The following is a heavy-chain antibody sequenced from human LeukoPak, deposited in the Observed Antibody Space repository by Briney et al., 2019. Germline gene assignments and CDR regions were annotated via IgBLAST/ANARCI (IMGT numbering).Heavy chain of an antibody. D-gene: IGHD6-13*01. J-gene: IGHJ4*02. CDR3: AKALAVYAAGTLAY. Sequence: GGSLRLSCAASGFTFSSYAMSWVRQAPGKGLEWVSAISGSGGSTYYADSVKGRFTISRDNSKDTLYLQMNSLRAEDTAVYYCAKALAVYAAGTLAYWGQGTLVTVSS. CDR2: ISGSGGST. V-gene: IGHV3-23*01. CDR1: GFTFSSYA.